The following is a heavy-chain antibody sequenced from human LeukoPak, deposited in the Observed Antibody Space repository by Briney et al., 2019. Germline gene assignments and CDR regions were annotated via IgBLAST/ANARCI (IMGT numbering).Heavy chain of an antibody. CDR2: ISSSGSTI. CDR1: GFTFSDYY. V-gene: IGHV3-11*01. CDR3: ASEIWFGELGDYYFDY. J-gene: IGHJ4*02. D-gene: IGHD3-10*01. Sequence: GGSLRLSCAASGFTFSDYYMSWIRQAPGKGLEWVSYISSSGSTIYYADSVKGRFPISRDNAKNSLYLQMNSLRAEDTAVYYCASEIWFGELGDYYFDYWGQGTLVTVSS.